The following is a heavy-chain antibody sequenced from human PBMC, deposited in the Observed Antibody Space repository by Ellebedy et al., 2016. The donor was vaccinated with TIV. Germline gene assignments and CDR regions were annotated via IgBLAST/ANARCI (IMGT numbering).Heavy chain of an antibody. CDR1: GYDFSNYW. CDR2: ISTGGSTT. CDR3: TAFDY. J-gene: IGHJ4*02. Sequence: GESLKISCKGSGYDFSNYWTGWVRQAPGKGLEWVAHISTGGSTTHYADSVKGRFTISRDNVKNSLFLQMDRLRDEDSAVYYCTAFDYWGQGTRVTVSS. V-gene: IGHV3-48*02.